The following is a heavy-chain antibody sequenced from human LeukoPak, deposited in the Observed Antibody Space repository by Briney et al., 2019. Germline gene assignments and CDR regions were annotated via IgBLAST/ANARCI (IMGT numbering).Heavy chain of an antibody. CDR1: GFTFSSYG. CDR2: ISGSGSST. J-gene: IGHJ6*03. Sequence: GGSLRLSCAASGFTFSSYGMSWVRQAPGKGLEWVSGISGSGSSTYYADSVKGRFTVSRDNSKNTLYLQMNSLRAEDTAVYYCASSAYCSGDNCRPYYYFYYMDVWGKGTTVTVSS. CDR3: ASSAYCSGDNCRPYYYFYYMDV. V-gene: IGHV3-23*01. D-gene: IGHD2-15*01.